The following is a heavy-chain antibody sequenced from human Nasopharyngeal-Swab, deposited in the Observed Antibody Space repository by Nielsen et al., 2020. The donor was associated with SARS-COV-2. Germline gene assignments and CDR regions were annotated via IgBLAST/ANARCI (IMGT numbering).Heavy chain of an antibody. CDR1: GFTFDDYA. Sequence: GGSLRLSCAASGFTFDDYATHWVRQAPGKGLGWISGINWNGGRIGYADSVKGRFTISRDNAKKSLYLQMNSLRTEDTALYYCTKATSLYYYDSSGYRPWYCDYWGQGTLVTVSS. CDR2: INWNGGRI. J-gene: IGHJ4*02. D-gene: IGHD3-22*01. CDR3: TKATSLYYYDSSGYRPWYCDY. V-gene: IGHV3-9*01.